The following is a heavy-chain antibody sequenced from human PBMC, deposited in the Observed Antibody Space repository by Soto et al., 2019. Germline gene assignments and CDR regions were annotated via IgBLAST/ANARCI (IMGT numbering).Heavy chain of an antibody. Sequence: SETLSLTCTVSGGSISSYYWSWIRQPPGKGLEWIGYIYYSGSTNYNPSLKSRVTISVDTSKNQFSLKLSLRSDDTAVYYCAAIGYGMDVWGQGTTVTVSS. CDR3: AAIGYGMDV. CDR2: IYYSGST. V-gene: IGHV4-59*01. J-gene: IGHJ6*02. D-gene: IGHD2-2*01. CDR1: GGSISSYY.